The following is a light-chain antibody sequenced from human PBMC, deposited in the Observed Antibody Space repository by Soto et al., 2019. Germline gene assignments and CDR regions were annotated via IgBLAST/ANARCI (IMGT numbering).Light chain of an antibody. J-gene: IGLJ2*01. CDR2: LNSDGSH. V-gene: IGLV4-69*01. Sequence: QLVLTQSPSASASLGASVKLTCTLSSGHSSYAIAWHQQQPEKGPRYLMKLNSDGSHSKGDGIPDRFSGSSSGAERYLSISSVQSEDEDDYYCQTWGSGIRVVFGGGTKLTVL. CDR1: SGHSSYA. CDR3: QTWGSGIRVV.